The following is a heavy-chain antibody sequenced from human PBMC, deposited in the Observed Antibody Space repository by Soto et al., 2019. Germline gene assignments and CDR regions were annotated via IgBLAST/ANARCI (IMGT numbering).Heavy chain of an antibody. CDR2: INPNGGGT. D-gene: IGHD3-3*01. J-gene: IGHJ4*02. CDR1: GYTFTGCS. V-gene: IGHV1-2*04. CDR3: ARVATIFGVVPDY. Sequence: GASVKVCCRGSGYTFTGCSIYCVRQAPGQGLEWMGWINPNGGGTNYAQKFQDWVTMTRDTSISTAYMELSRLKSDDTAVYYCARVATIFGVVPDYWGQGTLVTVSS.